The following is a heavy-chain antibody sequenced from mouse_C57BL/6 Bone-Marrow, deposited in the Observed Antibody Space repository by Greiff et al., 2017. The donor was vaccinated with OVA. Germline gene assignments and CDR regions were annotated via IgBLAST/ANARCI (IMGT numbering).Heavy chain of an antibody. Sequence: EVQGVESGGGLVQPGGSLKLSCAASGFTFSDYGMAWVRQAPRKGPEWVAFISNLAYSIYYADTVTGRFTISRENAKNTLYREMSSLRSEDTAMYYCARQGITTSHYYAMDYWGQGTSVTVSS. CDR3: ARQGITTSHYYAMDY. CDR2: ISNLAYSI. D-gene: IGHD1-1*01. CDR1: GFTFSDYG. J-gene: IGHJ4*01. V-gene: IGHV5-15*01.